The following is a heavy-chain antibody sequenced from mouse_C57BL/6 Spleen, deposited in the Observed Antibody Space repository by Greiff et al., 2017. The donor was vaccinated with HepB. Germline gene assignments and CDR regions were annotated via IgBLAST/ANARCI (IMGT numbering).Heavy chain of an antibody. J-gene: IGHJ4*01. V-gene: IGHV5-16*01. Sequence: EVQVVESEGGLVQPGSSMKLSCTASGFTFSDYYMAWVRQVPEKGLEWVANINYDGSSTYYLDSLKSRFIISRDNAKNILYLQMSSLKSEDTATYYCAREWDGYSYAMDYWGQGTSVTVSS. CDR2: INYDGSST. CDR3: AREWDGYSYAMDY. CDR1: GFTFSDYY. D-gene: IGHD2-3*01.